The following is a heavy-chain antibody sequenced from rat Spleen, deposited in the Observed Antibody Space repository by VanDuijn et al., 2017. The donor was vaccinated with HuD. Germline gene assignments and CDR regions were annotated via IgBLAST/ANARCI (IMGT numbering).Heavy chain of an antibody. D-gene: IGHD1-10*01. V-gene: IGHV5-29*01. CDR1: GFTFINYG. CDR3: TTTWNFDY. Sequence: EVQLVESGGGLVQPGRSLKLSCAASGFTFINYGMAWVRQAPTRGLEWVAAITNAAGKVHYPDSVKGRFTISRDTAQNTLYLQMNSPTSEDTATYYCTTTWNFDYWGQGVMVTVSS. J-gene: IGHJ2*01. CDR2: ITNAAGKV.